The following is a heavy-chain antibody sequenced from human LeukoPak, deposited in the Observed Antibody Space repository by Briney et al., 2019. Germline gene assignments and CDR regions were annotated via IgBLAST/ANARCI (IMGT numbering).Heavy chain of an antibody. Sequence: PSETLSLTCTVSGDSITSSSHYWGWIRQTPGKGLEWIGSIYYSGKTHYNPSLKSRVTISVDTSKNQFSLKLSSVTAADTAVFYCAREAMVWTWYDFWSGYLDYWGQGTLVTVSS. D-gene: IGHD3-3*01. J-gene: IGHJ4*02. CDR3: AREAMVWTWYDFWSGYLDY. V-gene: IGHV4-39*07. CDR1: GDSITSSSHY. CDR2: IYYSGKT.